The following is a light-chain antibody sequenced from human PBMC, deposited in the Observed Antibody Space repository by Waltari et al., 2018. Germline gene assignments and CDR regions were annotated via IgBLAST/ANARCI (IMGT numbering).Light chain of an antibody. CDR3: QQSDSVPRT. CDR2: AAS. J-gene: IGKJ1*01. CDR1: QRIDNY. V-gene: IGKV1-39*01. Sequence: DIQMTQSPSSLSASVGDRVTITCRASQRIDNYVNWYQQRPGKAPKLLIFAASRLQSGVPARFCGSGSGTEFTLSISTLQPEDFATYFCQQSDSVPRTFGQGTRVEI.